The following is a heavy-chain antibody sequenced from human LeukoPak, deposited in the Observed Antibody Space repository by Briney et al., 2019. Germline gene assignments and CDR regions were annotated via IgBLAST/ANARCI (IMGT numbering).Heavy chain of an antibody. CDR3: ARDYYYDSSGYYYDAFDI. V-gene: IGHV3-48*02. CDR1: GFTFSSYS. CDR2: ISSSSSTI. Sequence: GGSLRLSCAASGFTFSSYSMNWVRQAPGKGLEWVSYISSSSSTIYYADSVKGRFTISRDNAKNSLCLQMNSLRDEDTAVYYCARDYYYDSSGYYYDAFDIWGQGTMVTVSS. D-gene: IGHD3-22*01. J-gene: IGHJ3*02.